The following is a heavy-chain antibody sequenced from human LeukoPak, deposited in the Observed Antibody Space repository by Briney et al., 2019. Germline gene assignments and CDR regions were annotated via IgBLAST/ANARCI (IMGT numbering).Heavy chain of an antibody. D-gene: IGHD5/OR15-5a*01. J-gene: IGHJ4*02. CDR2: TYDSTST. V-gene: IGHV4-31*11. CDR1: VGSISRGGYY. CDR3: ASYPRSHADVYL. Sequence: SETLCLTCAVSVGSISRGGYYWGWVCEHPGKRLERIGYTYDSTSTYYNPSLKSRVTVSIDTSKYQFSLNLSSATAAATAVYYCASYPRSHADVYLWDQGT.